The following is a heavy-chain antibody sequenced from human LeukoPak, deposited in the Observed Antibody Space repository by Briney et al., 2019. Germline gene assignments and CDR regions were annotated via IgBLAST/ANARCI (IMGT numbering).Heavy chain of an antibody. D-gene: IGHD4-17*01. CDR1: GGSFSGYY. V-gene: IGHV3-11*01. CDR2: ISSSGSTI. Sequence: PSETLSLTCAVYGGSFSGYYWSWIRQAPGKGLEWVSYISSSGSTIYYADSVKGRFTISRDNAKNSLYLQMNSLRAEDTAVYYCASFETTVTPFDYWGQGTLVTVSS. CDR3: ASFETTVTPFDY. J-gene: IGHJ4*02.